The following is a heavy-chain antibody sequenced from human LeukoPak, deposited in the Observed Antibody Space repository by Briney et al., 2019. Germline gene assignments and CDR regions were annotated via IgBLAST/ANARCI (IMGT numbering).Heavy chain of an antibody. CDR1: GFTFSSYS. CDR3: ARESDDYAQFDY. D-gene: IGHD4-17*01. CDR2: ISSSSSYI. J-gene: IGHJ4*02. Sequence: GGSLRLSCAASGFTFSSYSMNWVRQAPGKGLEWVSSISSSSSYIYYADSVKGRFTISRDNAKNSLYLQMNSLRAEDTAVYYCARESDDYAQFDYWGQGTLVTVSS. V-gene: IGHV3-21*01.